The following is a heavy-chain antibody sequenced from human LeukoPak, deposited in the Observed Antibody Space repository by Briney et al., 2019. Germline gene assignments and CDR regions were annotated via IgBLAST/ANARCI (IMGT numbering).Heavy chain of an antibody. CDR2: ISYDGSNK. CDR3: ARDPSYCSSTSCYPAFDY. V-gene: IGHV3-30-3*01. J-gene: IGHJ4*02. CDR1: GFTFSSYA. Sequence: GGSLRLSCAASGFTFSSYATHWVRQAPGKGLEWMAVISYDGSNKYYADSVKGRFTISRDNSKNTLYLQMNSLRAEDTAVYYCARDPSYCSSTSCYPAFDYWGQGTLVTVSS. D-gene: IGHD2-2*01.